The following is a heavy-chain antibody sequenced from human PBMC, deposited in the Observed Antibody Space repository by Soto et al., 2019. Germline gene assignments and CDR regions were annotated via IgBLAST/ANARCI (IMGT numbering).Heavy chain of an antibody. CDR2: IWNDGSNK. Sequence: QVQLVESGGAVVQPGRSLRLYCAASGFTFSSYSMNCIRQAPGKELAWVPVIWNDGSNKYYADSVKGRFTISRDNSKHTLYLQMNSPRAEDTAVYYCARGQTEYCSGGSCYWFDPWGQGTLVTVSS. CDR3: ARGQTEYCSGGSCYWFDP. D-gene: IGHD2-15*01. J-gene: IGHJ5*02. CDR1: GFTFSSYS. V-gene: IGHV3-33*01.